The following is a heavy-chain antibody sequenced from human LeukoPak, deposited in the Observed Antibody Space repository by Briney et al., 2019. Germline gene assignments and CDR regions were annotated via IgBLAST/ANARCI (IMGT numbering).Heavy chain of an antibody. Sequence: SETLSLTCTVSGGSISSGGYYWSWIRQHPGKGLEWIGYIYYSGSTYYKPSLKSRVTISVDTSKNQFSLKLSSVTAADTAVYYCARGVIAAAGISYWGQGTLVTVSS. CDR1: GGSISSGGYY. CDR2: IYYSGST. D-gene: IGHD6-13*01. J-gene: IGHJ4*02. CDR3: ARGVIAAAGISY. V-gene: IGHV4-31*03.